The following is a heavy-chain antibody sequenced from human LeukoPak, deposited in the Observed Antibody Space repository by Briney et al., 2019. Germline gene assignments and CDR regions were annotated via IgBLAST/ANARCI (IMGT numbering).Heavy chain of an antibody. D-gene: IGHD5-18*01. CDR1: GFTFSSYG. V-gene: IGHV3-30*02. Sequence: PGGSLRLSCAASGFTFSSYGMHWVRQAPGKGLEWVAFIRYDGSNKYYADSVKGRFTISRDNSKNTLYLHMNSLRAEDTAVYYCVKEARGYSYADYWGQGTLVSVSS. CDR2: IRYDGSNK. CDR3: VKEARGYSYADY. J-gene: IGHJ4*02.